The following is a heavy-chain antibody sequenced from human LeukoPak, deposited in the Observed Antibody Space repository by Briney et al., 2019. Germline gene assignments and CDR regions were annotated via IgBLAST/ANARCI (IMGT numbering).Heavy chain of an antibody. J-gene: IGHJ4*02. CDR1: GFTFSSYA. D-gene: IGHD2-2*01. V-gene: IGHV3-23*01. CDR2: ISGTGGST. CDR3: AKPPGYCSSTSCPWDY. Sequence: GSLRLSCAASGFTFSSYAMSRVRQAPGKGLEWVPGISGTGGSTYYADSVKGRFTISRDNSRNTLYLQMNSLRAEDTAVYYCAKPPGYCSSTSCPWDYWGQGTLVTVSS.